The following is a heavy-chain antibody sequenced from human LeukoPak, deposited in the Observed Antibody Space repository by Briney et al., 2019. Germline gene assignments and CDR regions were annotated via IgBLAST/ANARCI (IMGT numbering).Heavy chain of an antibody. V-gene: IGHV1-18*01. D-gene: IGHD3-9*01. J-gene: IGHJ6*02. CDR3: ARDLYYDILTGSLGYYYGMDV. CDR2: ISAYNGNT. Sequence: GVSVKVSCKASGYTFTSYGISWVRQAPGQGLEWMGWISAYNGNTNYAQKLQGRVTMTTDTSTSTAYMELRSLRSDDTAVYYCARDLYYDILTGSLGYYYGMDVWGQGTTVTVSS. CDR1: GYTFTSYG.